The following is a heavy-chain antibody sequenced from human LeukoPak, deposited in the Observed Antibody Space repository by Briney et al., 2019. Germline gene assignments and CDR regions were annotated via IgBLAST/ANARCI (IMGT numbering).Heavy chain of an antibody. CDR1: GFTFSSYG. D-gene: IGHD5-24*01. CDR3: AKVSRDGLVDAFDI. V-gene: IGHV3-33*06. Sequence: GGSLRLSCAASGFTFSSYGMHWVRQAPGKGLEWVAVIWYDGSNKYYADSVKGRFTISRDNSKNTLYLQMNSLGAEDTAVYYCAKVSRDGLVDAFDIWGQGTMVTVSS. CDR2: IWYDGSNK. J-gene: IGHJ3*02.